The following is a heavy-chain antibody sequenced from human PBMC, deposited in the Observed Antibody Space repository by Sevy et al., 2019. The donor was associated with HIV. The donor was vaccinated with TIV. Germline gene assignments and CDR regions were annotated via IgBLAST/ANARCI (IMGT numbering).Heavy chain of an antibody. CDR3: VTTYGDGNY. Sequence: GGYLRLSCAASGFSFSSYGMHWVRQAPGKGLEWVAVIWYDGSNENYGDSVKGRFTVSRDNSRNTLYLQMNGLRVEDTGIYYCVTTYGDGNYWGQGTLVTVSS. CDR2: IWYDGSNE. V-gene: IGHV3-33*01. CDR1: GFSFSSYG. J-gene: IGHJ4*02. D-gene: IGHD4-17*01.